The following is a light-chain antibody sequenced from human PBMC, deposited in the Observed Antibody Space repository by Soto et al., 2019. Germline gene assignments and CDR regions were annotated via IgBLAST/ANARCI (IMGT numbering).Light chain of an antibody. V-gene: IGLV2-11*01. CDR2: DVS. Sequence: QAVVTQPRSVSGSPGQSVTISCTGTSSDVGGYNYVSWYQQHPGKAPKLMIYDVSKRPSGVPGRFSGSKSGNTASLTISGLQAEDEADYYCCSYAGSYTFYVFGTGTKVTVL. CDR1: SSDVGGYNY. J-gene: IGLJ1*01. CDR3: CSYAGSYTFYV.